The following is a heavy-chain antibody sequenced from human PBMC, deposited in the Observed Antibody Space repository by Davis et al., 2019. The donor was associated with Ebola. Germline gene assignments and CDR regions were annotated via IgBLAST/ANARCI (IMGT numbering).Heavy chain of an antibody. Sequence: PSETLSLTCTVSGGSVSSPTHYWGWIRQPPGKGLDWIATIYYSGSTYFNPSLKSRVTISLDTSKNQFSLRLTSVTAADTAVYYCARERELLGPFDYWGQGTLVTVSS. CDR1: GGSVSSPTHY. V-gene: IGHV4-39*07. CDR3: ARERELLGPFDY. D-gene: IGHD1-26*01. J-gene: IGHJ4*02. CDR2: IYYSGST.